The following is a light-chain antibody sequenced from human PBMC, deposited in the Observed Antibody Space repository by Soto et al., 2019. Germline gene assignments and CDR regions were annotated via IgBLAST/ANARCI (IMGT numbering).Light chain of an antibody. CDR1: QSISSY. V-gene: IGKV1-39*01. J-gene: IGKJ4*01. Sequence: DIEMTQSPSSLSASGGDRVTITCRASQSISSYLNWYQQKPGKAPKLMIFAASSLQSGVPSRFSGSGSGTDFTLTISSLQPEDFATYYCQQSYSTPPTFGGGTKVDI. CDR2: AAS. CDR3: QQSYSTPPT.